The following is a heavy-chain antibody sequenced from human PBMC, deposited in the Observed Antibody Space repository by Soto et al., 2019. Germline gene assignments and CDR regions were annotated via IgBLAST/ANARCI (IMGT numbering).Heavy chain of an antibody. Sequence: QVQLVQSGAEVKKPGSSVKVSCKASGGTFSSYTISWVRQAPGQGLEWMGRIIPILGIANYAQKFQGRVTTTGDRXTSTAYMELSSLRSEDTAVYYCARQYDILTGYFDYWGQGTLVTVSS. CDR2: IIPILGIA. CDR1: GGTFSSYT. CDR3: ARQYDILTGYFDY. D-gene: IGHD3-9*01. J-gene: IGHJ4*02. V-gene: IGHV1-69*02.